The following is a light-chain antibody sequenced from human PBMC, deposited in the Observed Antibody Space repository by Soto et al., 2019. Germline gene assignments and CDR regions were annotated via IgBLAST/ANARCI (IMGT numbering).Light chain of an antibody. CDR2: GAS. Sequence: EIVLTQSPGTLSLSPGERATLSCRASQSVRSSYLAWYQQKPGQAPRLLIYGASSRATGIPYRFSGSGSGTDFTLTISRLEPEDFSVYYCQHYGSSPLTFGGGTKVESK. J-gene: IGKJ4*01. CDR3: QHYGSSPLT. V-gene: IGKV3-20*01. CDR1: QSVRSSY.